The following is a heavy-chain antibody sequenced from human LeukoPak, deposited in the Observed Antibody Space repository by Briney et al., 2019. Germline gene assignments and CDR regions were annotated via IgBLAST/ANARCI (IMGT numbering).Heavy chain of an antibody. V-gene: IGHV3-33*06. J-gene: IGHJ4*02. D-gene: IGHD4-11*01. CDR2: IWGDGTNK. Sequence: GRSLTLSCAASGFTFSHYVMHWVRQAPGKGLEWVAVIWGDGTNKYYADSVKGRFTIYRDDSQNRVFLQMNSLRAEDTALYYCAKDAQRGFDYSNSLEYWGQGALVSVSS. CDR3: AKDAQRGFDYSNSLEY. CDR1: GFTFSHYV.